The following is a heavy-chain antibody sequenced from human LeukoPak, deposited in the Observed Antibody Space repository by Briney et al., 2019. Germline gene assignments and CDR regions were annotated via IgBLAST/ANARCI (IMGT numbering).Heavy chain of an antibody. CDR1: GFPFSTYG. Sequence: GGSLRLSCAASGFPFSTYGMHWVRQAPGKGLEWVSFIQYDGSNKYYADSVKGRFTISRDNSKNTLFLQMNSLRAEDTAVYYCAKEVRLRTIDYWGQGTLVTVSS. CDR3: AKEVRLRTIDY. V-gene: IGHV3-30*02. D-gene: IGHD2-21*02. J-gene: IGHJ4*02. CDR2: IQYDGSNK.